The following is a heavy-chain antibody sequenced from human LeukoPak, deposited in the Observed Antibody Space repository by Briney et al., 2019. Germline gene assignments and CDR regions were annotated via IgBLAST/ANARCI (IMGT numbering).Heavy chain of an antibody. D-gene: IGHD3-10*01. CDR3: ARRGGYYYGSGRHAFDI. Sequence: SETLSLTCAVYGGSFSGYYWSWIRQPPGKGLEWIGEINHSGSTNYNPSLKSRVTISVDTSKNQFSLKLSSVTAADTAVYYCARRGGYYYGSGRHAFDIWGQGTMVAVSS. CDR2: INHSGST. J-gene: IGHJ3*02. V-gene: IGHV4-34*01. CDR1: GGSFSGYY.